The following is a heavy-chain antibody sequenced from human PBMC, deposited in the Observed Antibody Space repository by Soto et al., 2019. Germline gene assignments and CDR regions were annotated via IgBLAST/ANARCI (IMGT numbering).Heavy chain of an antibody. V-gene: IGHV1-24*01. CDR2: FDPEDGET. CDR1: GYTLTELS. CDR3: ATDTDQIRFRGPAFDI. Sequence: QVQLVQSGAEVKKPGASVKVSCKVSGYTLTELSMHWVRQAPGKGLEWMGGFDPEDGETIYAQKFQGRVTMTEDTSTDTAYMELSSLRSEDTAVYYCATDTDQIRFRGPAFDIWGQGTMVTVSS. J-gene: IGHJ3*02. D-gene: IGHD4-17*01.